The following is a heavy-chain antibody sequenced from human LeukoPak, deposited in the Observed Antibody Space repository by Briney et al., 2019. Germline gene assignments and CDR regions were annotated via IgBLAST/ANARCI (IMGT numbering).Heavy chain of an antibody. Sequence: GGSLRLSCAASGFTFSNYPIHWVRQAPGKGPEWVAVISYDGNYQYYAESVKGRFTVSRDNSKNTVYLQMDSLRAEDTAVYYCAKGVAAGTWGTSFDFWGQGTLVTVSS. D-gene: IGHD6-13*01. J-gene: IGHJ4*02. CDR2: ISYDGNYQ. CDR1: GFTFSNYP. CDR3: AKGVAAGTWGTSFDF. V-gene: IGHV3-30*01.